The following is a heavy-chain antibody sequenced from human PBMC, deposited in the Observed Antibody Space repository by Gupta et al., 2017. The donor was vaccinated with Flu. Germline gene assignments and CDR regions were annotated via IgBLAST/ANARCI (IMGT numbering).Heavy chain of an antibody. CDR3: AKVYRPVAVAGGFDY. J-gene: IGHJ4*02. V-gene: IGHV3-30*18. CDR2: ISYDGSNK. Sequence: QVQLVESGGGVVQPGRSLRLSCAASGFTFSSYGMPWVRQAPGKGLEWVAVISYDGSNKYYADSVKGRFTISRDNSKNTLYLQMNSLRAEDTAVYYCAKVYRPVAVAGGFDYWGQGTLVTVSS. D-gene: IGHD6-19*01. CDR1: GFTFSSYG.